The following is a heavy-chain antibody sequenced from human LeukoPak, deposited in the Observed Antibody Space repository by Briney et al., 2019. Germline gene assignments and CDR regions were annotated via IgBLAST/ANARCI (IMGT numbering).Heavy chain of an antibody. D-gene: IGHD3-10*01. CDR3: ARNTFGENWFGP. CDR2: IYSGGNT. V-gene: IGHV3-53*01. Sequence: PGGSLRLSYAASGFTVSSNYMTWVRQAPGKGLEWVSVIYSGGNTYYADSVKGRFTISRDNSKNTLYLQMNSLRAEDTAVYYCARNTFGENWFGPWGQGTLVTVSS. J-gene: IGHJ5*02. CDR1: GFTVSSNY.